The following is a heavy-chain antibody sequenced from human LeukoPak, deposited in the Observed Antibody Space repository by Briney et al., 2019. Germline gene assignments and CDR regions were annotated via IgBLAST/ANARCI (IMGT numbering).Heavy chain of an antibody. CDR2: IKQDGTEK. CDR1: GFTISRYW. V-gene: IGHV3-7*02. CDR3: ARGHHYYDSSAYYY. J-gene: IGHJ4*02. D-gene: IGHD3-22*01. Sequence: GGSLRLSCAASGFTISRYWMTWVRQAPGKGLEWVANIKQDGTEKYYVDSVKGRFTISRDTAKNTLYLQMNGLRAEDTAVYYCARGHHYYDSSAYYYWGQGTLVTVSS.